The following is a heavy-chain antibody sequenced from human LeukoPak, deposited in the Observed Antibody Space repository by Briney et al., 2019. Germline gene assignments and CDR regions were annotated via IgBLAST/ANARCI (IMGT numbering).Heavy chain of an antibody. Sequence: GGSLRLSCAASGFTFSSYSMNWVRQAPGKGLEWVSSISSSSSYIYYADSVRGRFTISRDNAKNSLYLQMNSLRAEDTAVYYCARAYYDSSGYYYVYFDYWGQGTLVTVSS. CDR3: ARAYYDSSGYYYVYFDY. D-gene: IGHD3-22*01. CDR2: ISSSSSYI. CDR1: GFTFSSYS. J-gene: IGHJ4*02. V-gene: IGHV3-21*01.